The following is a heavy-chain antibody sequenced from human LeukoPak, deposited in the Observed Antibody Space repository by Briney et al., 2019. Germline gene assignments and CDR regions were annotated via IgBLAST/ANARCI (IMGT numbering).Heavy chain of an antibody. V-gene: IGHV1-69*06. D-gene: IGHD1-7*01. CDR3: ARGTRVYKWNLGFDP. Sequence: SVKVSCKASGGTFSSYAISWVRQAPGQGLEWMGGIIPFFGTAIYAQKFQGRVTITADKSTSTAYMELSSLRSEDTAVYYCARGTRVYKWNLGFDPWGQGTLVTVSS. CDR2: IIPFFGTA. CDR1: GGTFSSYA. J-gene: IGHJ5*02.